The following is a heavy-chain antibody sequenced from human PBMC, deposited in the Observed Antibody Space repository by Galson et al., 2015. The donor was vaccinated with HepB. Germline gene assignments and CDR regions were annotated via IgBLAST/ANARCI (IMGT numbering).Heavy chain of an antibody. Sequence: SVKVSCKASGYTFTNYAMNWVRQAPGRGLEWLGWINTNTGNPTYAQGFTGRFVFSLDASVNTAYLQISSLKAEDSAFYYCVRVTSIYYYNSSYSYYYYGMDVWGQGTTVTVSS. J-gene: IGHJ6*02. CDR1: GYTFTNYA. V-gene: IGHV7-4-1*02. CDR3: VRVTSIYYYNSSYSYYYYGMDV. CDR2: INTNTGNP. D-gene: IGHD3-22*01.